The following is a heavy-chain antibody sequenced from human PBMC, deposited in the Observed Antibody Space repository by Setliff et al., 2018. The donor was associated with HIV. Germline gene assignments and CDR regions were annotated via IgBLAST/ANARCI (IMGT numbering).Heavy chain of an antibody. Sequence: GGSLRLSCAASGFTFRSYAMHWVRQAPGKGLEWVSGISWNSGIINYVDSVKGRFTISRDNAKNSLYLQMNSLRAEDTAVYYCARVSAVGLVYWGQGTLVTVSS. CDR1: GFTFRSYA. J-gene: IGHJ4*02. CDR3: ARVSAVGLVY. CDR2: ISWNSGII. D-gene: IGHD3-16*01. V-gene: IGHV3-9*01.